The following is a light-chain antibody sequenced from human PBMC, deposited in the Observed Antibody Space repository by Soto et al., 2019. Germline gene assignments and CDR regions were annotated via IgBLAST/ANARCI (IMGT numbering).Light chain of an antibody. CDR1: QGIGSD. CDR2: ATS. V-gene: IGKV1-6*01. Sequence: AIEMTQSPSSLSASVGDRVTITCRASQGIGSDLAWYQQRPGRAPKLLIYATSSLQNGVPSRFSGSGSGTDFTLTINSLQTEDFGTYYCLQDHIYLTFGGGNK. J-gene: IGKJ4*01. CDR3: LQDHIYLT.